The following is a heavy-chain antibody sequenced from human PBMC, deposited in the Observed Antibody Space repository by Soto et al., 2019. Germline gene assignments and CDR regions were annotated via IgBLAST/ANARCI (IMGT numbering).Heavy chain of an antibody. CDR2: ISYDGSNK. J-gene: IGHJ6*02. D-gene: IGHD2-2*02. V-gene: IGHV3-30-3*01. CDR1: GFTFSSYA. CDR3: ARGVLVPAAIVYYYGMDV. Sequence: QVQLVESGGGVVQPGRSLRLSCAASGFTFSSYAMHWVRQAPGKGLEWVAVISYDGSNKYYADSVKGRFTISRDNSKNTLYLQMNRLRAEDTAVYYCARGVLVPAAIVYYYGMDVWGQGTTVTVSS.